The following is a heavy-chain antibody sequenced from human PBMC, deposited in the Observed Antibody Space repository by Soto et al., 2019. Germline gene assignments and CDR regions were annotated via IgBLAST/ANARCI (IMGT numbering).Heavy chain of an antibody. Sequence: PGGSLRLSCAASGFTFSAYDMHWVRQTTGQGMEWVSAIGAADDPYYLGSVKGRFTISRENAKNSLYLQMNSLRAEDTAVYYCARAYSGRLPRRADYYFAMDVWGQGTTVTVSS. CDR1: GFTFSAYD. V-gene: IGHV3-13*05. CDR3: ARAYSGRLPRRADYYFAMDV. CDR2: IGAADDP. D-gene: IGHD2-15*01. J-gene: IGHJ6*02.